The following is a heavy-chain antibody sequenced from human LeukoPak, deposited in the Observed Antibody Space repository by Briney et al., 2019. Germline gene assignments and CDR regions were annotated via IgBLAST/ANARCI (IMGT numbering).Heavy chain of an antibody. J-gene: IGHJ5*02. CDR3: ARCHSYLRWFDP. V-gene: IGHV4-39*07. CDR1: GGSISSSSYY. Sequence: SETLSLTCTVSGGSISSSSYYWGWIRQPPGKGLEWIGSIYYSGSTNYNPSLKSRVTISVDTSKNQFSLKLSSVTAADTAVYYCARCHSYLRWFDPWGQGTLVTVSS. CDR2: IYYSGST.